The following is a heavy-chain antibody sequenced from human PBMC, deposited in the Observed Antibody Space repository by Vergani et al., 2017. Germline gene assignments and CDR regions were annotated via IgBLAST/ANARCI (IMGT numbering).Heavy chain of an antibody. J-gene: IGHJ1*01. CDR3: ARGACSSTSCRSGNFQH. V-gene: IGHV4-34*01. CDR2: INHSGST. CDR1: GGSFSGYY. D-gene: IGHD2-2*01. Sequence: QVQLQQWGAGLLKPSETLSLTFAVYGGSFSGYYWSWIRQPPGKGLEWIGEINHSGSTNYNPSRKSRVTISVDTSKNPFSLKLSSVTAADTAVYYCARGACSSTSCRSGNFQHWGQGTLVTVSS.